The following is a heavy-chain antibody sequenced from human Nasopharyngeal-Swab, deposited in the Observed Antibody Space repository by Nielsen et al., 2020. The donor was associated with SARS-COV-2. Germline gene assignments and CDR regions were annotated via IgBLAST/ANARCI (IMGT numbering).Heavy chain of an antibody. CDR2: IIPIFGTA. CDR3: TTQPGDAFDI. Sequence: SVKVSCKASGGTFSSYAISWVRQAPGQGLEWRGGIIPIFGTANYAQKFQGRVTITADESTSTAYMELSSLRSEDTAVYYCTTQPGDAFDIWGQGTMVTVSS. D-gene: IGHD4-17*01. V-gene: IGHV1-69*13. J-gene: IGHJ3*02. CDR1: GGTFSSYA.